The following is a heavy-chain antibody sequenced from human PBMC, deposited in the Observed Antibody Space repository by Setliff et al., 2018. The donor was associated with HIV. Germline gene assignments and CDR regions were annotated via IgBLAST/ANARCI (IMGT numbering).Heavy chain of an antibody. Sequence: GSLRLSCAASEFTFSNAWMSWVRQAPGKGLEWVGRIKSKTDGGTTDYAAPIKGRFTISRDDSKNTLYLQMNSLKIEDTAVYYCITDRPGGWFDPLGQGTLVTVSS. CDR1: EFTFSNAW. CDR2: IKSKTDGGTT. V-gene: IGHV3-15*01. CDR3: ITDRPGGWFDP. D-gene: IGHD3-10*01. J-gene: IGHJ5*02.